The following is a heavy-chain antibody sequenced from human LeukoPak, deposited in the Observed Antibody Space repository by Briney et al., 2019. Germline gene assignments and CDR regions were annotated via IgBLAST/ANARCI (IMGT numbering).Heavy chain of an antibody. J-gene: IGHJ4*02. CDR3: AGDSSGYYTFDY. V-gene: IGHV1-2*02. D-gene: IGHD3-22*01. Sequence: ASVKVSCMASGYTFTGYYMHWVRQAPGQGLEWMGWINPNSGGTNYAQKFQGRVTMTEDTSTDTAYMEMSSLRSEATAVYYCAGDSSGYYTFDYWSQGTLVTVSS. CDR2: INPNSGGT. CDR1: GYTFTGYY.